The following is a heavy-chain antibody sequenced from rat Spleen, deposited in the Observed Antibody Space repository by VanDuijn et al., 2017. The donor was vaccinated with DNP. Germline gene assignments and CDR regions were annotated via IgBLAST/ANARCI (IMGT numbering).Heavy chain of an antibody. CDR1: GFTFRDYY. J-gene: IGHJ3*01. V-gene: IGHV5-22*01. CDR3: ARPMDYYSGGFAY. D-gene: IGHD1-1*01. CDR2: ITYDGGNT. Sequence: EVQLVESGGGLVQPGGSLKLSCAASGFTFRDYYMAWVRQAPTKGLEWVAYITYDGGNTYYRDSVKGRFTISRHNAKSTLYLQMNSLRSEDMATYYCARPMDYYSGGFAYWGQGTLVTVSS.